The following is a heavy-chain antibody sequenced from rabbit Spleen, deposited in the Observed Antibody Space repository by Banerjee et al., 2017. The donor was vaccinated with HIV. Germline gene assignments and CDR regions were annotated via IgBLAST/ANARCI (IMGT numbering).Heavy chain of an antibody. Sequence: QEQLEESGGDLVKPGGSLTLTCTASGFSFSSSYWICWVRQAPGKGLEWIACIYGGSSGSTYYASWAKGRFTISKTSSTTVSLQMTSLTAADTATYFCARAYAGYTSYGATINLWGPGTLVTVS. V-gene: IGHV1S45*01. CDR3: ARAYAGYTSYGATINL. CDR1: GFSFSSSYW. CDR2: IYGGSSGST. D-gene: IGHD7-1*01. J-gene: IGHJ4*01.